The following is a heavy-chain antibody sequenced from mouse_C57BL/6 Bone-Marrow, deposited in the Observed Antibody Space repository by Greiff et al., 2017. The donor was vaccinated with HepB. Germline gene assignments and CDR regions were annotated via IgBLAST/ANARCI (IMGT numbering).Heavy chain of an antibody. D-gene: IGHD2-10*01. CDR3: ARPPYYGNYGVDY. V-gene: IGHV1-69*01. CDR1: GYTLTSYW. J-gene: IGHJ2*01. Sequence: VQLQQPGAELVMPGASVKLSCKASGYTLTSYWMHWVKQRPGQGLEWIGEIDPSDSYTNYNQKFKGKSTLTVDKSSSTAYMQLSSLTSEDSAVYYCARPPYYGNYGVDYWGQGTTLTVSS. CDR2: IDPSDSYT.